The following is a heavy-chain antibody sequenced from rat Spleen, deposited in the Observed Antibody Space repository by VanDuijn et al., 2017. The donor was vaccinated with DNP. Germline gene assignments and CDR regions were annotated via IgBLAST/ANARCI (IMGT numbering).Heavy chain of an antibody. CDR3: ARPYYPSNWFVY. CDR2: IDWDGDQ. CDR1: GFSLSTSGMV. Sequence: TLKESGPGMLQPSKTLSLTCSFSGFSLSTSGMVVSWIRQPSGKSLEWLAAIDWDGDQYYSPSLKSRLTVSKDTSNTQVFLKITSVDIADTATYYCARPYYPSNWFVYWGQGTLVTVSS. D-gene: IGHD1-1*01. V-gene: IGHV8S18*01. J-gene: IGHJ3*01.